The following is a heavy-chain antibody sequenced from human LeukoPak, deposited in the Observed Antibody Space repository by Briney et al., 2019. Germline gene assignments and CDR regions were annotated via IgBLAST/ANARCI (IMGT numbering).Heavy chain of an antibody. CDR1: GYTFTSYG. V-gene: IGHV1-69*13. J-gene: IGHJ1*01. CDR2: IIPIFGTA. Sequence: SVKVSCKASGYTFTSYGISWVRQAPGQGLEWMGGIIPIFGTANYAQKFQGRVTITADESTSTAYMELSSLRSEDTAVYYCARDYLGRAQGVQHWGQGTLVTVSS. D-gene: IGHD1-26*01. CDR3: ARDYLGRAQGVQH.